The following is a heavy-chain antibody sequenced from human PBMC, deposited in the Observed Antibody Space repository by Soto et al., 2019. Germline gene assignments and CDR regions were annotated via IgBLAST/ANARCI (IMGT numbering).Heavy chain of an antibody. V-gene: IGHV1-8*02. CDR1: GYTFTSYY. D-gene: IGHD3-10*01. J-gene: IGHJ6*03. CDR2: MNPNSGNT. Sequence: ASVKVSCKASGYTFTSYYMHWVRQATGQGLEWMGWMNPNSGNTGYAQKFQGRVTMTRNTSISTAYMELSSLRSEDTAVYYCARGLGSGSYYKYYMDVWGKGTTVTVSS. CDR3: ARGLGSGSYYKYYMDV.